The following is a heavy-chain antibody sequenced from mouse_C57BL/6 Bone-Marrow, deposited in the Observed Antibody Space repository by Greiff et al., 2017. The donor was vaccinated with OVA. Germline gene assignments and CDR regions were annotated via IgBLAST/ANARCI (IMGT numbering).Heavy chain of an antibody. Sequence: EVQRVESGRGLVQPGGSLKLSCAASGFTFSDFYMYWIRQTPEKRLEWVAYISNGGGSTYYPDTVKGRFTISRDNAKNTLYLQMSRLKSEDTAMYYCARLDAMDYWGQGTSVTVSS. V-gene: IGHV5-12*01. CDR2: ISNGGGST. CDR3: ARLDAMDY. CDR1: GFTFSDFY. J-gene: IGHJ4*01.